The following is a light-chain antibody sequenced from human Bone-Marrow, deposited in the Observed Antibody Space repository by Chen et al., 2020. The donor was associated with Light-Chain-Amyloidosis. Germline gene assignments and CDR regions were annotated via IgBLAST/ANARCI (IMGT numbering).Light chain of an antibody. J-gene: IGLJ1*01. Sequence: QSALTQPDSVSGSPGQSITIPCTGTSSDVGGDNHVSWYQQHPDKAPKLMIYEVTNRPSWVPDLFSGSKSDNTPSLTISGLQTEYEADYFCSSYTITNTLVFGSGTRVTVL. CDR2: EVT. V-gene: IGLV2-14*01. CDR3: SSYTITNTLV. CDR1: SSDVGGDNH.